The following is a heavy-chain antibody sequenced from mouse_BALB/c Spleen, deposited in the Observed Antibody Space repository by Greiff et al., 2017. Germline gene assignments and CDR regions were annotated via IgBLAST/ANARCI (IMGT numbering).Heavy chain of an antibody. CDR1: GFTFSDYY. D-gene: IGHD1-1*01. J-gene: IGHJ4*01. Sequence: EVQGVESGGGLVKPGGSLKLSCAASGFTFSDYYMYWVRQTPEKRLEWVATISDGGSYTYYPDSVKGRFTISRDNAKNNLYLQMSSLKSEDTAMYYCARDYYYGSFYAMDYWGQGTSVTVSS. V-gene: IGHV5-4*02. CDR2: ISDGGSYT. CDR3: ARDYYYGSFYAMDY.